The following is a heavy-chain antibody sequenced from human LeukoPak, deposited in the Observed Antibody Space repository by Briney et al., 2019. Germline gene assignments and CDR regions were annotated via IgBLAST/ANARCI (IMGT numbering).Heavy chain of an antibody. V-gene: IGHV3-23*01. Sequence: GGSLRLSCAASGFTFSSYAMSWVRQAPGKGLEWVSAISGSGGSTYYADSVKGRFTISRDNSKNTLYLQMNSLRAEDTAVYYCAKDAPRQDSYYDFWSAPPPDAFDIWGQGTMVTVSS. D-gene: IGHD3-3*01. J-gene: IGHJ3*02. CDR2: ISGSGGST. CDR3: AKDAPRQDSYYDFWSAPPPDAFDI. CDR1: GFTFSSYA.